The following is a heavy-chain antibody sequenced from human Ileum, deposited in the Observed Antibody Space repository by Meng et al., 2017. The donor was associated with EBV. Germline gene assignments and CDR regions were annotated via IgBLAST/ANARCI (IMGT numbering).Heavy chain of an antibody. CDR1: GGSISSYY. V-gene: IGHV4-59*08. CDR3: ARGGWSLDY. Sequence: QVQLQESGPGLVKPSETLSLPGTVSGGSISSYYWSWIRQPPGKGLEWIGYIYYSGSTNYNPSLKSRVTISVDTSKNQFSLNLSSVTAADTAVYYCARGGWSLDYWGQGTLVTVSS. J-gene: IGHJ4*02. D-gene: IGHD2-15*01. CDR2: IYYSGST.